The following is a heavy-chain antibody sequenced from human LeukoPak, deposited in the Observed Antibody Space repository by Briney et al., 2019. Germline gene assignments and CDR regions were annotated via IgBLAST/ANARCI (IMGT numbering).Heavy chain of an antibody. CDR3: ARFGTASSRFFDQ. D-gene: IGHD3-16*01. CDR2: IHYSGTT. CDR1: GGSISAYY. V-gene: IGHV4-59*01. J-gene: IGHJ4*02. Sequence: PSETLSLTCTVSGGSISAYYWSWIRQPPGKGLEWIGYIHYSGTTNYYPSLKSRVTIALDTSKNQFSLKLNSVTAADTAVYYCARFGTASSRFFDQWGQGTLVTVSS.